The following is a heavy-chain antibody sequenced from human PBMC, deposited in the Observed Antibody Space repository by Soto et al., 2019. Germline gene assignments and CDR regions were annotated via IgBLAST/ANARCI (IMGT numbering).Heavy chain of an antibody. V-gene: IGHV3-21*01. CDR3: ARDNLVVVAASPHYYYYGMDV. CDR2: ISSSSSYI. CDR1: GFTFSSYS. J-gene: IGHJ6*02. Sequence: GGSLRLSCAASGFTFSSYSMNWVRQAPGKGLEWVSSISSSSSYIYYADSEKGRFTISRDNAKNSLYLQMNSLRAEDTAVYYCARDNLVVVAASPHYYYYGMDVWGQGTTVTVSS. D-gene: IGHD2-15*01.